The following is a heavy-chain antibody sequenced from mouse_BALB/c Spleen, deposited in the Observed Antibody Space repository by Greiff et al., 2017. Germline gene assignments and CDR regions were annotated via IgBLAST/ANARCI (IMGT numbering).Heavy chain of an antibody. D-gene: IGHD1-1*01. V-gene: IGHV3-6*02. J-gene: IGHJ4*01. CDR1: GYSITSGYY. CDR3: ARRGGLLRYAMDY. CDR2: ISYDGSN. Sequence: EVKLMESGPGLVKPSQSLSLTCSVTGYSITSGYYWNWIRQFPGNKLEWMGYISYDGSNNYNPSLKNRISITRDTSKNQFFLKLNSVTTEDTATYYCARRGGLLRYAMDYWGQGTSVTVSS.